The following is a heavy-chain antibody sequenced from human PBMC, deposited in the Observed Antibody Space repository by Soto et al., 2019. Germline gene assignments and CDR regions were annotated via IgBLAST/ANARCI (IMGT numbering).Heavy chain of an antibody. V-gene: IGHV3-23*01. CDR2: ISGSGGNT. D-gene: IGHD3-10*01. J-gene: IGHJ4*02. CDR3: ANSLGLRFAPGPFDH. CDR1: GFTFSSYV. Sequence: EVQLLESGGGLVQPGGSLRLSCAASGFTFSSYVMSWVRQAPGKGLEWVSAISGSGGNTYYPDSVKGRFTISRDNSKNTVYLQMNSLRAEDTAVYYCANSLGLRFAPGPFDHWGQGTLVTVSS.